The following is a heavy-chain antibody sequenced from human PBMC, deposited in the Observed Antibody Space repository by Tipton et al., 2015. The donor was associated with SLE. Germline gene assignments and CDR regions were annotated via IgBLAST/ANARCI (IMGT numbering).Heavy chain of an antibody. Sequence: TLSLTCTVSGGSISSSSYYWSWIRQPPGKGLEWIGYIYYSGSTYYNPSLKSRVTISVDTSKNQFSLQLNSVTPEDTAVYYCARDFGEWAAFDIWGQGTMVTVSS. J-gene: IGHJ3*02. CDR2: IYYSGST. CDR1: GGSISSSSYY. V-gene: IGHV4-30-4*01. D-gene: IGHD3-10*01. CDR3: ARDFGEWAAFDI.